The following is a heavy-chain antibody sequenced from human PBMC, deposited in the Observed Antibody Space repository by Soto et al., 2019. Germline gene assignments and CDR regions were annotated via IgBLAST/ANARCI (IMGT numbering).Heavy chain of an antibody. Sequence: EVQLVESGGGLVKPGGSLRLSCEASGFTFSSYSMNWVRQAPGKGLEWVSSISSRSAYISYADSVKGRFTSSRDNAKDSPSLQMNSLRAEDTATYYCVRDLPRLWGYGLHVWGQGTTVSVSS. CDR2: ISSRSAYI. CDR3: VRDLPRLWGYGLHV. D-gene: IGHD3-10*01. J-gene: IGHJ6*02. V-gene: IGHV3-21*06. CDR1: GFTFSSYS.